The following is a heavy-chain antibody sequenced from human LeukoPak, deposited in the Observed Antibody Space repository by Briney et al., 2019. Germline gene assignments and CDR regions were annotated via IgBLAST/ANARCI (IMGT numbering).Heavy chain of an antibody. CDR1: GGSISSGDYY. D-gene: IGHD2-2*01. V-gene: IGHV4-31*03. Sequence: SETLSLTCTVSGGSISSGDYYWSWIRQHPGKGLEWIGSIYYSGSTYYNPSLKSRLTISIDASKNQFSLKLSSVTAADTAVYYCARDVDCSSTSCHEKDYYYYYMDVWGKGTTVTVSS. J-gene: IGHJ6*03. CDR2: IYYSGST. CDR3: ARDVDCSSTSCHEKDYYYYYMDV.